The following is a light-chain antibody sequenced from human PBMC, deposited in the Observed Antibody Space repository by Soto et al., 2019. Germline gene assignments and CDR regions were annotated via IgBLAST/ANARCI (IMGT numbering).Light chain of an antibody. CDR3: SSYAGGIKWV. CDR1: SSDVGGYNF. CDR2: EVS. J-gene: IGLJ3*02. V-gene: IGLV2-8*01. Sequence: QSALTQPPSASGSPGQSVTISCTGTSSDVGGYNFVSWYQQHPGKAPKFMIYEVSKRPSGVPDRFSGSKSGNTASLTVSGLQAEDEADYYCSSYAGGIKWVFGGGPKLTVL.